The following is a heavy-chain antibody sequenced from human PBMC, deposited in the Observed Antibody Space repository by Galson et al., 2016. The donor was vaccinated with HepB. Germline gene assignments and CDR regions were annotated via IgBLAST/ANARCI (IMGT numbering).Heavy chain of an antibody. CDR2: IYPDDSDT. D-gene: IGHD3-22*01. J-gene: IGHJ4*02. Sequence: QSGAEVKKPGESLKISCKGSGYSFTSYWIGWVRQMPGKGLEWMGIIYPDDSDTKYSPSFQGPVTISADRSIGTAYLRWSSLKPSDTDMYYCARLYDSIGFYRDYFDSWGQGTLVTVSS. V-gene: IGHV5-51*01. CDR1: GYSFTSYW. CDR3: ARLYDSIGFYRDYFDS.